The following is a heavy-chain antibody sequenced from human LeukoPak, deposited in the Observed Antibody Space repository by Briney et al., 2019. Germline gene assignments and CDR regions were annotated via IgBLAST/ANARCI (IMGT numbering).Heavy chain of an antibody. Sequence: LPETLSLTCTVSGGSISSYYWSWIRQPPGKGLEWIGYIYYSGSTNYNPSLKSRVTISVDTSKNQFSLKLSSVTAADTAVYYCARTSGYYDGSGYYWTGAFDIWGQGTMVTVSS. CDR1: GGSISSYY. D-gene: IGHD3-22*01. V-gene: IGHV4-59*01. CDR3: ARTSGYYDGSGYYWTGAFDI. CDR2: IYYSGST. J-gene: IGHJ3*02.